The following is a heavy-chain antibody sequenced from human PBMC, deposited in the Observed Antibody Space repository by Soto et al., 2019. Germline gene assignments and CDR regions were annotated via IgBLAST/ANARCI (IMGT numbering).Heavy chain of an antibody. CDR2: INQGGSET. CDR3: ARDGPIQQLGQSEQF. V-gene: IGHV3-7*01. Sequence: EVQLVESGGALVQPGGSLRLSCAASGFPFTVFWMSWVRRVPGKGLEWLANINQGGSETYYVDSVKGRFTISRDNAANLVYLEMNSLRAEDTAVYYCARDGPIQQLGQSEQFWGQGTLVTVSS. J-gene: IGHJ1*01. D-gene: IGHD4-4*01. CDR1: GFPFTVFW.